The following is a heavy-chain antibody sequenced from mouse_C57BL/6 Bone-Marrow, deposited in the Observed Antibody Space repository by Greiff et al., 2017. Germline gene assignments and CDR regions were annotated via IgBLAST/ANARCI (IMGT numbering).Heavy chain of an antibody. CDR1: GFSLTSYG. J-gene: IGHJ3*01. D-gene: IGHD1-1*01. CDR2: IWSGGST. V-gene: IGHV2-2*01. Sequence: QVQLKESGPGLVQPSQSLSITCTVSGFSLTSYGVHWVRQSPGKGLEWLGVIWSGGSTDYNAAFISRLSISKDNSKSQVFFKMNSLQADDTAIYYSYVSWFAYWGQGTLVTVSA. CDR3: YVSWFAY.